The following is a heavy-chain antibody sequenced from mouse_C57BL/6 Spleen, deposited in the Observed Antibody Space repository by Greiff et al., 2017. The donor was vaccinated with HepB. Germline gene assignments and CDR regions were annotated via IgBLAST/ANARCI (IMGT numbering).Heavy chain of an antibody. Sequence: QVQLQQPGAELVRPGTSVKLSCKASGYTFTSYWMHWVKQRPGQGLEWIGVIDPSDSYTNYNQKFKGKATLTVDTSSSTAYMQLSSLTSEDSAVYYCARSDYYGSSGFAYWGQGTLVTVSA. CDR3: ARSDYYGSSGFAY. D-gene: IGHD1-1*01. CDR2: IDPSDSYT. J-gene: IGHJ3*01. V-gene: IGHV1-59*01. CDR1: GYTFTSYW.